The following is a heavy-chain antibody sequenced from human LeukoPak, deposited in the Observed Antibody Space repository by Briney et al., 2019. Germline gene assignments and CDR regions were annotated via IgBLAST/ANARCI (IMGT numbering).Heavy chain of an antibody. CDR1: GGSISSYY. CDR2: IYYSGST. J-gene: IGHJ6*03. D-gene: IGHD4-17*01. CDR3: ARVSGGDYVRYYYYMDV. V-gene: IGHV4-59*01. Sequence: SETLSLTCTVSGGSISSYYWSWIRQPPGKGLEWSGYIYYSGSTNYNPSLKSRVTISVDTSKNQFSLKLSSVTAADTAVYYCARVSGGDYVRYYYYMDVWGKGTTVTVSS.